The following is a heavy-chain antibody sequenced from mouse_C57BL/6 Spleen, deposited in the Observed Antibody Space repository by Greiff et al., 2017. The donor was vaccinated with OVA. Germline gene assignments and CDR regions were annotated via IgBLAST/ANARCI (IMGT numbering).Heavy chain of an antibody. J-gene: IGHJ2*01. V-gene: IGHV5-16*01. CDR1: GFTFSDYY. CDR3: AREGVNYYFDY. CDR2: INYDGSST. Sequence: EVMLVESEGGLVQPGSSMKLSCTASGFTFSDYYMAWVRQVPEKGLEWVAKINYDGSSTYYLDSLKSRFIISRDNGKNTLYLQMNSLKSEDTATFYCAREGVNYYFDYWGQGTTLTVSS. D-gene: IGHD2-2*01.